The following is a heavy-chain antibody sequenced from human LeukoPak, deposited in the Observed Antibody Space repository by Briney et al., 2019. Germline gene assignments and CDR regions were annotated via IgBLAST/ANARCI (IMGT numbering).Heavy chain of an antibody. V-gene: IGHV3-9*01. D-gene: IGHD2-2*02. CDR2: IIWNSNTL. CDR3: AKPGCSFTNCYINY. J-gene: IGHJ4*02. Sequence: GGSLRLSCAASGFMFADHAMHWVRQAPGKGLEWVSGIIWNSNTLGYADSVKGRFTISRDNSKNSLYLQMDSLRPEDTALYYCAKPGCSFTNCYINYWGQGTLVTVSS. CDR1: GFMFADHA.